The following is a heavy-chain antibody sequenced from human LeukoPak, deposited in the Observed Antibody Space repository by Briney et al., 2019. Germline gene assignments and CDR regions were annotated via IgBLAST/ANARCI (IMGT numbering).Heavy chain of an antibody. Sequence: AASVKVSCKAFGYTFTTSYLHWVRQAPGQGLEWMGIINPSGGSTSYAQKFQGRVTMTRDTSTSTVYMELSSLRSEDTAVYYCAREPNVDLIPFDYWGQGTLVTVSS. CDR2: INPSGGST. D-gene: IGHD2-21*01. J-gene: IGHJ4*02. V-gene: IGHV1-46*01. CDR1: GYTFTTSY. CDR3: AREPNVDLIPFDY.